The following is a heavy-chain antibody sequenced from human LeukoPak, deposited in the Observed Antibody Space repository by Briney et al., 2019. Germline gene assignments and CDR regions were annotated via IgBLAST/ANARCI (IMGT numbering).Heavy chain of an antibody. J-gene: IGHJ4*01. CDR3: ARALTTSATVTTGY. CDR1: GFTFSSYW. V-gene: IGHV3-74*01. Sequence: GGSLRLSCAASGFTFSSYWMHWVRHAPGKGLVWVSRINGDGSSTTYADTVKGRFTIYRDTAKSTLYLQMNSLRAEDTAMYYCARALTTSATVTTGYWGQGTLATVSS. CDR2: INGDGSST. D-gene: IGHD4-17*01.